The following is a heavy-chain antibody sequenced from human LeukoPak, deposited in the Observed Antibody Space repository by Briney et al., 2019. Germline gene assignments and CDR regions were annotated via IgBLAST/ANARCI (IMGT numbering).Heavy chain of an antibody. CDR2: ISGSTSTA. Sequence: GGSLRLSCAASGFTFSSYAMSWVRQAPGKGLEWVSGISGSTSTAYYPDSVKGRFTISRDNSKNTLYLQMNSLRAEDTAVYYCAKDRYISGWYLDYWGQGTLVTVSS. V-gene: IGHV3-23*01. CDR1: GFTFSSYA. D-gene: IGHD6-19*01. J-gene: IGHJ4*02. CDR3: AKDRYISGWYLDY.